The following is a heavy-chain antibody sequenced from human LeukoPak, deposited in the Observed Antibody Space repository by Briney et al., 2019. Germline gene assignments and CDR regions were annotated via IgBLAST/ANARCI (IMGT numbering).Heavy chain of an antibody. CDR1: GGASTEHA. V-gene: IGHV1-69*04. CDR2: IIPILGKT. D-gene: IGHD3-9*01. CDR3: ARPSESGGSVFDPLRLDV. Sequence: SVKVSCKASGGASTEHAITWLRQAPGQGLEWKGRIIPILGKTYYAHNFRGRVTITADKSTSTVYMEVSSLRSEDTAMYYCARPSESGGSVFDPLRLDVWGQGTTVTVSS. J-gene: IGHJ6*02.